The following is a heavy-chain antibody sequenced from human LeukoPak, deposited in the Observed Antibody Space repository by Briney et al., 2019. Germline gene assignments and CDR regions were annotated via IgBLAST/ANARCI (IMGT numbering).Heavy chain of an antibody. Sequence: SVKVSCKAFGGSFSSEAISWVRQAPGQGLEWMGRIIPILGVANYAQKFQGRVTITADKSTSTAYMELSSLRSEDTAVYYCASYGYDSSGYGDYWGQGTLVTVSS. CDR2: IIPILGVA. D-gene: IGHD3-22*01. V-gene: IGHV1-69*04. J-gene: IGHJ4*02. CDR3: ASYGYDSSGYGDY. CDR1: GGSFSSEA.